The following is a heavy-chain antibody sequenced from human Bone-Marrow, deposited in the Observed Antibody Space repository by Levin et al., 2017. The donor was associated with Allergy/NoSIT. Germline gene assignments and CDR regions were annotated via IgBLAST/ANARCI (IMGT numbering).Heavy chain of an antibody. CDR3: ATLPVIRGAG. CDR2: IYPADSDT. D-gene: IGHD1-26*01. CDR1: GDYFTNYW. V-gene: IGHV5-51*01. Sequence: GESLKISCTGSGDYFTNYWIGWVRQMPGKGLEWMGIIYPADSDTRYSPSFQGQVIITADKSISTAYLQFKSLKASDTAMYYCATLPVIRGAGWGQGTLVTVSS. J-gene: IGHJ4*02.